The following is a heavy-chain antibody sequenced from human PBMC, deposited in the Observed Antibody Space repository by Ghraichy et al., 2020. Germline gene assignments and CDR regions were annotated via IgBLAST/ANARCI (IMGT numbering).Heavy chain of an antibody. V-gene: IGHV3-23*01. CDR3: AKGFLLMTTVTYFDY. Sequence: GGSLRLSCAASGFTFSSYAMSWVRQAPGKGLEWVSAISGSGGSTYYADSVKGRFTISRDNSKNTLYLQMNSLRAEDTAVYYCAKGFLLMTTVTYFDYWGQGTLVTVSS. CDR2: ISGSGGST. CDR1: GFTFSSYA. D-gene: IGHD4-17*01. J-gene: IGHJ4*02.